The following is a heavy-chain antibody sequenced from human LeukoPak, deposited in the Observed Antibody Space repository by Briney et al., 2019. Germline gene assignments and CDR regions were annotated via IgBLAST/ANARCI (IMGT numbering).Heavy chain of an antibody. CDR1: GYTFTSYG. Sequence: ASVKVSFKASGYTFTSYGISWVRQAPGQGLEWMGWISAYNGNTNYAQKLQGRVTMTTDTSTSTAYMELRSLRSDDTAVYYCARGYYDFWSGYALYYYYGMDVWGRGTTVTVSS. J-gene: IGHJ6*02. D-gene: IGHD3-3*01. CDR2: ISAYNGNT. CDR3: ARGYYDFWSGYALYYYYGMDV. V-gene: IGHV1-18*01.